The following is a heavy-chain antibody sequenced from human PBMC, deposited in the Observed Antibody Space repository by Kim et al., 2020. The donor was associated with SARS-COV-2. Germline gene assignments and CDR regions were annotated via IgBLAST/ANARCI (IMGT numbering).Heavy chain of an antibody. CDR2: T. Sequence: TNYHPSRKSRVTISVDTSKNQFSLKLSSVTAADTAVYYCARRAMTGYYDYWGQGTLVTVSS. CDR3: ARRAMTGYYDY. J-gene: IGHJ4*02. V-gene: IGHV4-61*07. D-gene: IGHD3-9*01.